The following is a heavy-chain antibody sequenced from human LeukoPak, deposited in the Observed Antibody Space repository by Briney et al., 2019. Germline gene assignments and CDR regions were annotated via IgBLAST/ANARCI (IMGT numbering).Heavy chain of an antibody. CDR2: ISPYDGNT. CDR1: GYTFTSYG. V-gene: IGHV1-18*01. J-gene: IGHJ4*02. CDR3: ARGSISSNYFGG. D-gene: IGHD3-16*01. Sequence: GASVKVSCKASGYTFTSYGISWVRQAPGQGLEWMGWISPYDGNTNYAQKFQGRVTMTTDTSTSTAYMQLRSLRSDDTAVYYCARGSISSNYFGGWGQGTLVTVSS.